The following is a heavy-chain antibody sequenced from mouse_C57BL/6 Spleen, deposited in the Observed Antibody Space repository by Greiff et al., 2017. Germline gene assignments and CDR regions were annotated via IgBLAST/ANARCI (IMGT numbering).Heavy chain of an antibody. V-gene: IGHV1-63*01. J-gene: IGHJ4*01. D-gene: IGHD2-3*01. CDR1: GYTFTNYW. Sequence: QVQLQQSGAELVRPGTSVKMSCKASGYTFTNYWIGWAKQRPGHGLEWIGDIYPGGGYTNYNEKFKGKATLTADKSSSTAYMQFSSLTSEDSAIHYCARIPDGRDYAMDYWGQGTSVTVSS. CDR3: ARIPDGRDYAMDY. CDR2: IYPGGGYT.